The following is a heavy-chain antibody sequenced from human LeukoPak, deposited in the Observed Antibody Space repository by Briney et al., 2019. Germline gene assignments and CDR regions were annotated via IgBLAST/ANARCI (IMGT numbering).Heavy chain of an antibody. V-gene: IGHV1-2*02. J-gene: IGHJ4*02. CDR2: INPSNGGT. Sequence: ASVKVSCGASGYTFIGYYIHWVRQAPGQRLEWMGWINPSNGGTNYTQKFQGRVTMSSDTSISTAYMEVNRLRSDDTAVYFCVRVSVNGVWGQGTLVTVSS. D-gene: IGHD7-27*01. CDR3: VRVSVNGV. CDR1: GYTFIGYY.